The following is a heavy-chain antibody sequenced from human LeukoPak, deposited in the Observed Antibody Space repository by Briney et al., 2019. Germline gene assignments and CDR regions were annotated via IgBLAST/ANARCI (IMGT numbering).Heavy chain of an antibody. CDR1: GFTFSSYS. CDR2: ISSSSSTI. CDR3: ASLSATGWYFDL. J-gene: IGHJ2*01. D-gene: IGHD1-1*01. Sequence: PGGSLRLSCAASGFTFSSYSMNWVRQAPGKGLERVSYISSSSSTIYYADSVKGRFTISRDNAKNSLYLQMNSLRAEDTAVYYCASLSATGWYFDLWGRGTLVTVSS. V-gene: IGHV3-48*04.